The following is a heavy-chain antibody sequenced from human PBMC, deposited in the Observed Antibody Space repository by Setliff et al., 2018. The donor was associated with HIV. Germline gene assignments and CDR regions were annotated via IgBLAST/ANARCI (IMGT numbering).Heavy chain of an antibody. J-gene: IGHJ4*02. D-gene: IGHD5-18*01. CDR1: GGSISSSSYY. CDR2: MYYSGST. Sequence: PSETLSLTCTVSGGSISSSSYYWGWVRQPPGKGLEWIGSMYYSGSTYCTPSLKSRITISLDTSKNQFSLRVRSVTAADTAVYYCARVFVDTAVLRVLEYYFDSWGRGTLVTVSS. V-gene: IGHV4-39*07. CDR3: ARVFVDTAVLRVLEYYFDS.